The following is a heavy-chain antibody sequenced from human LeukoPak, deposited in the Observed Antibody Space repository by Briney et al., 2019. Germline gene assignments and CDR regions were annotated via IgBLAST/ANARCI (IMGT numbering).Heavy chain of an antibody. CDR3: ARDSRAAMVSDWFDP. CDR1: GYTFTGYY. J-gene: IGHJ5*02. D-gene: IGHD5-18*01. V-gene: IGHV1-2*02. CDR2: INPNSGGT. Sequence: GASVKVSCKASGYTFTGYYMHWVREAPGQGLECVGWINPNSGGTNYAQKFQGRVTMTRDTSISTAYMELSRLRSDDTAVYYCARDSRAAMVSDWFDPWGQGTLVTVSS.